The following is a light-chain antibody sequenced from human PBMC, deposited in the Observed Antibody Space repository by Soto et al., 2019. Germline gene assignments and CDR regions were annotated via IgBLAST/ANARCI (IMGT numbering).Light chain of an antibody. CDR1: SSDDY. J-gene: IGLJ3*02. Sequence: QSALTQPASVSGSPGQSITISCTGTSSDDYVSWYQQHPGKAPKLMIYEVSNRPSGVSNRFSGSKSGNTASLTISGLQAEDEADYYCSSYTSSSTRVFGGGTKLTVL. V-gene: IGLV2-14*01. CDR3: SSYTSSSTRV. CDR2: EVS.